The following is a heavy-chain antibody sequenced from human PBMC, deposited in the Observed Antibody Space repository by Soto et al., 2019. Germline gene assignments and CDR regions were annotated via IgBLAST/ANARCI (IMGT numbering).Heavy chain of an antibody. J-gene: IGHJ4*02. CDR1: GGSFSGYY. CDR3: ARGRGCSGGSCYSVSRAKYYFDY. CDR2: INHSGST. D-gene: IGHD2-15*01. V-gene: IGHV4-34*01. Sequence: SETLSLTCAVYGGSFSGYYWSWIRQPPGKGLEWIGEINHSGSTNYNPSLKSRVTISVDTSKNQFSLKLSSVTAADTAVYYCARGRGCSGGSCYSVSRAKYYFDYWGQGTLVTVSS.